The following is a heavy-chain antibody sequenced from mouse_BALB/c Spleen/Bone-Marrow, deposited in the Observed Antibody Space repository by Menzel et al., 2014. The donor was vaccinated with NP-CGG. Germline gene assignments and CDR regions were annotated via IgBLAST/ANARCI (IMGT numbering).Heavy chain of an antibody. D-gene: IGHD1-1*01. CDR3: NGDLYSAMDY. CDR1: GFNIKDYY. CDR2: IDPENGDT. Sequence: VQLQQSGAELVRSGASVKLSCTASGFNIKDYYMHWVKQRPEQGLEWIGWIDPENGDTEYAPKFQGKATMTADTSSNTAYLQLSSLTSEDTAVYYCNGDLYSAMDYWGQGTSVTVPS. V-gene: IGHV14-4*02. J-gene: IGHJ4*01.